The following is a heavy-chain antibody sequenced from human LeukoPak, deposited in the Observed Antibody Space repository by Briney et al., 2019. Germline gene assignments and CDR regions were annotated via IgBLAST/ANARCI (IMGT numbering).Heavy chain of an antibody. Sequence: QPGGSLRLSCAASGFTFSSYEMNWVRQAPGKGLEWVSYISSRGSTIYYADSVKGRFTISRDNAKNSLYLQMNSLRAEDTAVYYCAKGYSSGWYSWWYFDLWGRGTLVTVPS. J-gene: IGHJ2*01. CDR3: AKGYSSGWYSWWYFDL. V-gene: IGHV3-48*03. CDR2: ISSRGSTI. CDR1: GFTFSSYE. D-gene: IGHD6-19*01.